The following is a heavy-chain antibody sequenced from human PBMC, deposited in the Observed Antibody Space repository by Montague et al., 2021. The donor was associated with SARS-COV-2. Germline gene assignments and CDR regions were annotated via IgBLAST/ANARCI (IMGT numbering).Heavy chain of an antibody. D-gene: IGHD5-18*01. J-gene: IGHJ4*02. CDR3: AHSSIGYHNPTFLDY. V-gene: IGHV2-5*02. CDR1: GLSLTTYGVA. Sequence: PALVKPTQTLTLTCTFSGLSLTTYGVAVGWIRQPPGKALEWLAFVYWDDTQRYSPSLKTRLTITKDTSKNQVVLTLIDMDPVDTATYYCAHSSIGYHNPTFLDYWGQGTLVNVSS. CDR2: VYWDDTQ.